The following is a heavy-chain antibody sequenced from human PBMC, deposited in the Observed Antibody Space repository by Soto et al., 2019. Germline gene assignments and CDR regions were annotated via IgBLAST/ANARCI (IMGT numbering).Heavy chain of an antibody. D-gene: IGHD3-22*01. CDR2: ISYDGSNK. J-gene: IGHJ4*02. CDR3: ARDSGITMIVVVITTLDY. CDR1: GFTFSSYA. V-gene: IGHV3-30-3*01. Sequence: QSVGSLRLSCATSGFTFSSYAMHWVRQAPGKGLEWVAVISYDGSNKYYADSVKGRFTISRDNSKNTLYLQMNSLRAEDTAVYYCARDSGITMIVVVITTLDYWGQGTLVTVSS.